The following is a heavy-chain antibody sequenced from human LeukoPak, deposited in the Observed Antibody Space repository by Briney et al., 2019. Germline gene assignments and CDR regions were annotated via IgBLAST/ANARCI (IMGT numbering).Heavy chain of an antibody. Sequence: PGGSLRLSCAASGFTFSSYWMHWVRQAPGMGLVWVSRINSDGSSTSYADSVKGRFTISRDNAKNTLYLQMNSLRAEDTAVYYCARPPNWGSYWYFDLWGRGTLVTVSS. D-gene: IGHD7-27*01. V-gene: IGHV3-74*01. J-gene: IGHJ2*01. CDR3: ARPPNWGSYWYFDL. CDR1: GFTFSSYW. CDR2: INSDGSST.